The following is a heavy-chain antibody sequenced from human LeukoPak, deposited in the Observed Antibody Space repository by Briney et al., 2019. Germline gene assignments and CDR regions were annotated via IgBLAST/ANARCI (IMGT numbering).Heavy chain of an antibody. CDR3: VRGSPLGATTNWLDP. V-gene: IGHV3-33*01. CDR2: IWYDGSNE. CDR1: GFTFNTYG. Sequence: GGSLRLSCAASGFTFNTYGMHWVRQAPGKGLEWVAIIWYDGSNENYADSVKGRFTISRDNSKNTLYLQMNSLRAEDTAMYYCVRGSPLGATTNWLDPWGQGTLVTVSS. D-gene: IGHD1-26*01. J-gene: IGHJ5*02.